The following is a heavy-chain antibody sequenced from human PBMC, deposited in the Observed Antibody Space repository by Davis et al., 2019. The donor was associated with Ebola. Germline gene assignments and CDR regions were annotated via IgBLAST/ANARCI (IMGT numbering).Heavy chain of an antibody. V-gene: IGHV5-51*01. Sequence: GESLKISCKGSGYNFNNYWIGWVRQMPGKGLEWMGIIYPGDSDTRYSPSFQAQVTISADKSISTAYLQWSSLKASDSAMYYCARQAVGPSIDYWGQGTQVTVSS. CDR3: ARQAVGPSIDY. J-gene: IGHJ4*02. D-gene: IGHD2-15*01. CDR2: IYPGDSDT. CDR1: GYNFNNYW.